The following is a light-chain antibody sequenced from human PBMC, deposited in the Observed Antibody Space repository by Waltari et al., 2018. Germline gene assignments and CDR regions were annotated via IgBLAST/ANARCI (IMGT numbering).Light chain of an antibody. Sequence: QSALALPPSVSGSPGHTIAISRTRCLSNIDRNNLFDWYQHHPGTAPKLIIYEVSKRPSGVSLRFSGSKSGSTASLTISGLQAEDETTYYCCSYTSTSTYVFGNGTKVAVL. CDR3: CSYTSTSTYV. CDR1: LSNIDRNNL. CDR2: EVS. V-gene: IGLV2-23*02. J-gene: IGLJ1*01.